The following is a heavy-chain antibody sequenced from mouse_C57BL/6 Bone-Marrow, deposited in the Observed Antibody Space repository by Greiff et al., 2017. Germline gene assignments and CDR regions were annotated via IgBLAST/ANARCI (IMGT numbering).Heavy chain of an antibody. D-gene: IGHD4-1*02. Sequence: VQLKQSGTVLARPGASVKMSCKTSGYTFTSYWMHWVKQRPGQGLEWIGAIYPGNSDTSYHQKFKGKANLTAVTSANTAYLELSSLTTEDSAVYSYTSVNCDWFAYWGQGTLVTVSA. CDR1: GYTFTSYW. CDR3: TSVNCDWFAY. CDR2: IYPGNSDT. V-gene: IGHV1-5*01. J-gene: IGHJ3*01.